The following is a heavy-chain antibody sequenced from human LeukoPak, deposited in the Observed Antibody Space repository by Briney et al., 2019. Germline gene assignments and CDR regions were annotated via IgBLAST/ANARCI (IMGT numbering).Heavy chain of an antibody. CDR3: ARKGIAVAGTNAFDI. J-gene: IGHJ3*02. Sequence: SETLSLTCTVSGYSVSSGYYWGWIRQPPGKGLEWIASIYHSGDTYYNPSLRSRVTISLDTSKNQLSLKLSSVTAADTAVYYCARKGIAVAGTNAFDIWGQGTMVTVSS. V-gene: IGHV4-38-2*02. CDR2: IYHSGDT. CDR1: GYSVSSGYY. D-gene: IGHD6-19*01.